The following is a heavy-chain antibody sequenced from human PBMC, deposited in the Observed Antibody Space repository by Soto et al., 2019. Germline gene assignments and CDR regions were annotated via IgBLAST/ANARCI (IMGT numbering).Heavy chain of an antibody. J-gene: IGHJ5*02. CDR3: AHRSSMVRDYNWFDP. D-gene: IGHD3-10*01. CDR2: IYWNDDK. CDR1: GFSLSTSGVG. V-gene: IGHV2-5*01. Sequence: FGPTLVNPTQTLTLTCTFSGFSLSTSGVGVGWIRQPPGKALEWLALIYWNDDKRYSPSLKSRLTITKDTSKNQVVLTMTNMDPVDTATYYCAHRSSMVRDYNWFDPWGQGTLVTVSS.